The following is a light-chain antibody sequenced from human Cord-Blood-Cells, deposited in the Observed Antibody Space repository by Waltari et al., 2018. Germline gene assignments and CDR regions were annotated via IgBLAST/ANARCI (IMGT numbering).Light chain of an antibody. CDR3: AAWDDSLNARV. J-gene: IGLJ3*02. CDR1: SSNIGSNT. Sequence: QSVLTQPPSASGTPGQRVTISCSGSSSNIGSNTVNWYQQLPGTAPKLLIYSNNPRPSGGPDRFSGSKSGTSASLAISGLQSEDEADYYCAAWDDSLNARVFGGGTKLTIL. V-gene: IGLV1-44*01. CDR2: SNN.